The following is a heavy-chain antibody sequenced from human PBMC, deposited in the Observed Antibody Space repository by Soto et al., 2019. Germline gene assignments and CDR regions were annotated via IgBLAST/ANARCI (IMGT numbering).Heavy chain of an antibody. D-gene: IGHD2-15*01. CDR1: GGSISSSSYY. CDR3: ARRSVVVVAATLYYYYMDV. V-gene: IGHV4-39*01. CDR2: IYYSGST. J-gene: IGHJ6*03. Sequence: QLQLQESGPGLVKPSETLSLTCTVSGGSISSSSYYWGWIRQPPGKGLEWIGSIYYSGSTYYNPSHKSRVTISVDTSKNQFSLKLSSVTAADTAVYDCARRSVVVVAATLYYYYMDVWGKGTTVTVSS.